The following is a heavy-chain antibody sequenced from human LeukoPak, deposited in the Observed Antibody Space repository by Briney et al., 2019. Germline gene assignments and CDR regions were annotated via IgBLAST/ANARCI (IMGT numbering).Heavy chain of an antibody. D-gene: IGHD4-11*01. CDR3: ARAPKGMTTVRYYYYYYMDV. CDR2: IYYSGSS. Sequence: PSETLSFTCTVSGGSISSGDYYWTWIRQHPGKGLEWIGYIYYSGSSFYNPSLKSRVTMSVDTSKNQFSLKLSSVTAADTAVYFCARAPKGMTTVRYYYYYYMDVWGKGTTVTVSS. J-gene: IGHJ6*03. V-gene: IGHV4-31*03. CDR1: GGSISSGDYY.